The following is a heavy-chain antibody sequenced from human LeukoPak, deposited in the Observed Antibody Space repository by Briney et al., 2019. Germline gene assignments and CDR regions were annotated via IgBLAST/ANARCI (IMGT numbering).Heavy chain of an antibody. D-gene: IGHD6-19*01. Sequence: PSETLSLTCTVSGGSISSSSYYWGWIRQPPGKGLEWIGSIYYSGSTYYNPSLKSRVTISVDTSKNQFSLKLSSVTAADTAVYYCARAKQWLVRYYYYYMDVWGKGTTVTVSS. J-gene: IGHJ6*03. V-gene: IGHV4-39*01. CDR3: ARAKQWLVRYYYYYMDV. CDR2: IYYSGST. CDR1: GGSISSSSYY.